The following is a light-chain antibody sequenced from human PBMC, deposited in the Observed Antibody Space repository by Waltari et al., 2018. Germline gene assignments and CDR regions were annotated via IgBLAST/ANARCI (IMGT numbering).Light chain of an antibody. CDR1: QSINNW. J-gene: IGKJ1*01. CDR2: DAS. V-gene: IGKV1-5*01. Sequence: DIQMTQSPSTLSASVVDRVTITCRASQSINNWLAWFQQKPGKAPKLLIYDASSLESGVPSRFSGSGSGTEFTLTISSLQPDDFATYYCQQYNSFWTFGQGTKVEIK. CDR3: QQYNSFWT.